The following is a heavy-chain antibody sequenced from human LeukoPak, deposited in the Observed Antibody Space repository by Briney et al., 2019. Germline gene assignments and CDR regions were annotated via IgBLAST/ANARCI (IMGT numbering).Heavy chain of an antibody. CDR2: VYSSGST. Sequence: SETLSLTCTVSGGSITNYYWSWIREPPGKGLEWIGYVYSSGSTNYNPSLKSRVTISVDTSKNQFYLKLSSVTAADTAVYYCAATMVRGVHTHFDYWGQGTLVTVSS. CDR3: AATMVRGVHTHFDY. CDR1: GGSITNYY. V-gene: IGHV4-59*08. D-gene: IGHD3-10*01. J-gene: IGHJ4*02.